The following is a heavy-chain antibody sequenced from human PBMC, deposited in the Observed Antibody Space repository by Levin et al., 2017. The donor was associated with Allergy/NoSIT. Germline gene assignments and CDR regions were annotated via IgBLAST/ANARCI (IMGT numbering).Heavy chain of an antibody. CDR2: ISWNSGSI. CDR1: GFTFDDYA. CDR3: AKDMHPVAGHEDVVDYYYYYGMDG. J-gene: IGHJ6*02. Sequence: RAGGSLRLSCAASGFTFDDYAMHWVRQAPGKGLEWVSGISWNSGSIGYADSVKGRFTISRDNAKNSLYLQMNSLRAEDTALYYCAKDMHPVAGHEDVVDYYYYYGMDGWGQGTTVTVSS. D-gene: IGHD6-19*01. V-gene: IGHV3-9*01.